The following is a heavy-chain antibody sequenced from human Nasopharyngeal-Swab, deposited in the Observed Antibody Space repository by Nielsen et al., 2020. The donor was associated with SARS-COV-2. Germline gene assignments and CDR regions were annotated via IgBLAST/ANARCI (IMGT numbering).Heavy chain of an antibody. J-gene: IGHJ5*02. CDR3: ARLIVVVPAARNWFDP. CDR1: GGSISSGTSY. V-gene: IGHV4-39*07. Sequence: SETLSLTCTVSGGSISSGTSYWAWIRQPPGKGLEWIGSIYYSGSTNYNPSLKSRVTISVDTSKNQFSLKLSSVTAADTAVYYCARLIVVVPAARNWFDPWGQGTLVTVSS. D-gene: IGHD2-2*01. CDR2: IYYSGST.